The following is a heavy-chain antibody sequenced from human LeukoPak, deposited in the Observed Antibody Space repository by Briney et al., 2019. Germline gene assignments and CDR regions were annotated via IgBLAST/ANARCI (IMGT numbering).Heavy chain of an antibody. CDR2: SGGAT. V-gene: IGHV3-64D*09. CDR1: GFTLSSYS. Sequence: GGSLRLSCSASGFTLSSYSMHWVRQAPGKGLEYVSTSGGATYYADSVKGRFTISRDNAKNTLYLQMSSLRAEDTTVYYCIKDRTGTYSFDYWGQGTLVTVSS. J-gene: IGHJ4*02. CDR3: IKDRTGTYSFDY. D-gene: IGHD7-27*01.